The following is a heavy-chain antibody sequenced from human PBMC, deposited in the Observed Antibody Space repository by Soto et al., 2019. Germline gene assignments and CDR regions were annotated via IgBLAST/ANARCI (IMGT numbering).Heavy chain of an antibody. Sequence: PGESLKISCTGSGYSFTNYSIGWVRQMPGKGLEWMGLIYASDSDTRYSPSFQGQVTISVDKSISTAYLQWSSLKASDTAIYYCASAMKYSYGYYWGQGTLVTVSS. V-gene: IGHV5-51*01. CDR2: IYASDSDT. CDR1: GYSFTNYS. D-gene: IGHD5-18*01. CDR3: ASAMKYSYGYY. J-gene: IGHJ4*02.